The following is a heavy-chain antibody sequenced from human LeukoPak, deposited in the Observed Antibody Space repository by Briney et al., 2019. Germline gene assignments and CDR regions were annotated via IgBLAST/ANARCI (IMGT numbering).Heavy chain of an antibody. V-gene: IGHV4-31*03. CDR1: GGSISSGGYY. CDR2: IYYSGST. D-gene: IGHD3-10*01. CDR3: ARDSVGGSGSIDY. Sequence: SETLSLTCTVSGGSISSGGYYWSWIRQHPGKGLEWIGYIYYSGSTYYNPSLKSRVTISVDTSKNQFSLKLSSVTAADTAVYYCARDSVGGSGSIDYWGQGTLVTVSS. J-gene: IGHJ4*02.